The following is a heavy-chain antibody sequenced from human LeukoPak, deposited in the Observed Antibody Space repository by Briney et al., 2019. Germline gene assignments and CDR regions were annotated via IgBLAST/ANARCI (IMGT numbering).Heavy chain of an antibody. D-gene: IGHD2-15*01. CDR2: ISAYNGKT. CDR3: AREANCSGGSCYQNYYYYYGMDV. V-gene: IGHV1-18*04. CDR1: GYTFTNYR. J-gene: IGHJ6*04. Sequence: ASVKVSCKASGYTFTNYRISWLRQAPGQGLEWMGWISAYNGKTNYAQKLQGRVTMTTDTSTSTAYMEMRSLRSDDTAVYYCAREANCSGGSCYQNYYYYYGMDVWGKGTTVTVSS.